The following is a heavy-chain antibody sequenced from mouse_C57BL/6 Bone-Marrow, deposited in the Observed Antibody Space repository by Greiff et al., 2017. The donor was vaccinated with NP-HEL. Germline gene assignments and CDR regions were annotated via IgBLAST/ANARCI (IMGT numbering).Heavy chain of an antibody. CDR2: INPYNGDT. Sequence: EVMLVESGPELVKPGDSVKISCKASGYSFTGYFMNWVMQSHGKSLEWIGRINPYNGDTFYNQKFKGKATLTVDKSSSTAHMELRSLTSEDSAVYYCARSLYGSSYHWYFDVWGTGTTVTVSS. V-gene: IGHV1-20*01. J-gene: IGHJ1*03. CDR1: GYSFTGYF. D-gene: IGHD1-1*01. CDR3: ARSLYGSSYHWYFDV.